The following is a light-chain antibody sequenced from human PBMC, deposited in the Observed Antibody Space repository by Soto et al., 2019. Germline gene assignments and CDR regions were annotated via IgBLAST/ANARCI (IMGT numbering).Light chain of an antibody. CDR3: QQYGNSPQT. CDR1: QSVSSNY. Sequence: EIVLTQSPGTLSLSPGERAALSCRASQSVSSNYLAWYQQRPGQAPRLLIYGASSRATGIPDRFSGSGSGTDFTLTTSRLEPEDFAVYYCQQYGNSPQTFGQGTKVEVK. CDR2: GAS. J-gene: IGKJ1*01. V-gene: IGKV3-20*01.